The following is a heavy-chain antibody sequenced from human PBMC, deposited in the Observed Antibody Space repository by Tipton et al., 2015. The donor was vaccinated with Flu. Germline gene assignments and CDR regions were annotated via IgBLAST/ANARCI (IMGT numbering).Heavy chain of an antibody. CDR1: GGSISSNRYY. D-gene: IGHD4-11*01. CDR3: ARYPESNYHWFGP. CDR2: IYHSGTA. J-gene: IGHJ5*02. V-gene: IGHV4-39*07. Sequence: TLSLTCTVSGGSISSNRYYWGWIRQPPGKGLEWIGSIYHSGTAYYNPSLKSRVTISVDTSKNQISLKLSSVTAADTAVYYCARYPESNYHWFGPWGQGALVTVSS.